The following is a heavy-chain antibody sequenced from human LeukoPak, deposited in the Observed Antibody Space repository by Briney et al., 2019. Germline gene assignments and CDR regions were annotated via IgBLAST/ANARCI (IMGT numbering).Heavy chain of an antibody. CDR3: ARQYGYGGNPQDDAFDI. D-gene: IGHD4-23*01. J-gene: IGHJ3*02. CDR1: GGSISSGSYY. CDR2: IYTSGST. Sequence: PSETLSLTCTVSGGSISSGSYYWSWIRQPAGKGLEWIGRIYTSGSTNYNPSLKSRVTISVDTSKNQFSLKLSSVTAADTAVYYCARQYGYGGNPQDDAFDIWGQGTMVTVSS. V-gene: IGHV4-61*02.